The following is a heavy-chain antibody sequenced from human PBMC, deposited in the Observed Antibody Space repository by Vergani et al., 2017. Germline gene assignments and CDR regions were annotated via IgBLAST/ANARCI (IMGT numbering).Heavy chain of an antibody. J-gene: IGHJ6*02. Sequence: EVQLVQSGAEVKKPGESLKISCKGSGYSFTSYWIGWVRQMPGKGLEWRGIIYPGDSDTRYSPSFQGQVTIAADKSISTAYLQWSSLKASDTAMYYCASYGDYAAYYYYGMDVWGQGTTVTVSS. CDR2: IYPGDSDT. D-gene: IGHD4-17*01. CDR3: ASYGDYAAYYYYGMDV. CDR1: GYSFTSYW. V-gene: IGHV5-51*01.